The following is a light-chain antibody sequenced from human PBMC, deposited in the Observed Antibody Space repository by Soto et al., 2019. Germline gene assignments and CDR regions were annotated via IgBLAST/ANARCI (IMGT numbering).Light chain of an antibody. CDR3: SSYGIISVV. CDR1: SSDVGGYNY. V-gene: IGLV2-14*03. J-gene: IGLJ2*01. Sequence: QSALTQPASVSGSPGQSITISCTGTSSDVGGYNYVSWYQQHPGKAPKLMIYDVSSRPSGVSDRFSGSKSGNTASLTISGLQAEDEADYYCSSYGIISVVFGGGTKLTV. CDR2: DVS.